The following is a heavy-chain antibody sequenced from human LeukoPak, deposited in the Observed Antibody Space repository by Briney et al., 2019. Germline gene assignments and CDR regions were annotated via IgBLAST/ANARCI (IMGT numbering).Heavy chain of an antibody. CDR3: AREPREEVAAAGTGYGELLDY. V-gene: IGHV1-69*04. D-gene: IGHD6-13*01. J-gene: IGHJ4*02. CDR2: IIPILGIA. CDR1: GGTFSSYA. Sequence: SVKVSCKASGGTFSSYAISWVRQAPGQGLEWMGRIIPILGIANYAQKFQGRVTITADKSTSTAYMELSSLRSEDTAVYYCAREPREEVAAAGTGYGELLDYWGQGTLVTVSS.